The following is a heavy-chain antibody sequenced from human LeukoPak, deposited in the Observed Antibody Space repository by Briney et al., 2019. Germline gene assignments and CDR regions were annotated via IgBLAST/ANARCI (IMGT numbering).Heavy chain of an antibody. D-gene: IGHD1-26*01. CDR2: INSDGINT. J-gene: IGHJ5*02. CDR3: ARDEWELYWFDP. CDR1: GFTFSNYW. Sequence: GGSLRLSCAASGFTFSNYWIHWVRQSPGKALVWVSRINSDGINTSYADSVKGRFTISRDNAKNTLNLQMNSLRAEDTAVYYCARDEWELYWFDPWGQGTLVTVSS. V-gene: IGHV3-74*01.